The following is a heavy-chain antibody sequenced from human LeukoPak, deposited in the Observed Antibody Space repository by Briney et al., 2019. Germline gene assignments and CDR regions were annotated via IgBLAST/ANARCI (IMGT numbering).Heavy chain of an antibody. V-gene: IGHV3-23*01. CDR2: ISGSGGST. Sequence: GGSLRLSCAASGFTFSSYAMSWVRQAPGKGLEWVSAISGSGGSTYYADSVKGRFTISRDNSKNTLYLQMNSLRAEDTAVYYCAKAAGAVWGSYRSALDYWGQGTLVTVSS. D-gene: IGHD3-16*02. J-gene: IGHJ4*02. CDR3: AKAAGAVWGSYRSALDY. CDR1: GFTFSSYA.